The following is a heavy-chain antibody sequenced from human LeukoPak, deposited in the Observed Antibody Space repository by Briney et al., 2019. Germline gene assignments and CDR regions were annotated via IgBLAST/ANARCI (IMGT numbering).Heavy chain of an antibody. Sequence: GGSLRLSCAASGFTFSSYEMNWVRQAPGKGLEWVSYISSSGSTIYYADSVKGRFTISRDNAKNSLYLQMNSLRAEDTAVYYCARSPRSSSWFYSDYWGQGTLVTVSS. CDR1: GFTFSSYE. CDR3: ARSPRSSSWFYSDY. CDR2: ISSSGSTI. D-gene: IGHD6-13*01. V-gene: IGHV3-48*03. J-gene: IGHJ4*02.